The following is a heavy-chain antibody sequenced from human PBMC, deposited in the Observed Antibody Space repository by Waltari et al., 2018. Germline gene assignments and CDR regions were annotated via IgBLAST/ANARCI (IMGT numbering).Heavy chain of an antibody. D-gene: IGHD3-16*01. CDR1: GDSITSYY. V-gene: IGHV4-4*09. CDR2: IDTTGTT. CDR3: ARSKFGSSFDS. J-gene: IGHJ4*02. Sequence: QVQLQESGPGLLKPSETLSLPCTVSGDSITSYYCRRIRQTPGKGLEWIGYIDTTGTTYSNPSLQRQVSISRDTSRNQFSLQVTSVTAADTAVYYCARSKFGSSFDSWGQGTLVTVS.